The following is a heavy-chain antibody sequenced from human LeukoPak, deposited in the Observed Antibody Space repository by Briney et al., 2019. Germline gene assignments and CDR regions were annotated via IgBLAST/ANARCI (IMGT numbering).Heavy chain of an antibody. Sequence: ASVKVSCKASGYTFTGYYMHWVRQAPGQGLEWRGWINPNSGGTNYAQKFQGRVTMTRDTSISTAYMELSRLRSDDTAVYYCARSYCSGGSCFNFDYWGQGTLVTVSS. D-gene: IGHD2-15*01. J-gene: IGHJ4*02. V-gene: IGHV1-2*02. CDR3: ARSYCSGGSCFNFDY. CDR1: GYTFTGYY. CDR2: INPNSGGT.